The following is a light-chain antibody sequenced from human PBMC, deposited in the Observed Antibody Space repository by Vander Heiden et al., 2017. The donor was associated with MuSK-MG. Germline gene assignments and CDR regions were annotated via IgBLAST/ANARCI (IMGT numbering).Light chain of an antibody. V-gene: IGKV4-1*01. CDR2: WAS. Sequence: ATINCKSSQSVLYSSNNKNYLAWYQQKPGQPPKLLIYWASTRESGVPDRFSGSAPGTDFTLTISSLQAEDVAVYYCQQYDSTPSTFRQRIRVGI. CDR1: QSVLYSSNNKNY. CDR3: QQYDSTPST. J-gene: IGKJ1*01.